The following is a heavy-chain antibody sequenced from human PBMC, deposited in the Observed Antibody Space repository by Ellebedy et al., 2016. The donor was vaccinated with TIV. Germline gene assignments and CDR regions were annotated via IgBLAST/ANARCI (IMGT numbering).Heavy chain of an antibody. CDR3: VRDGVGAPPFDY. Sequence: GGSLRLSXTASGFTFSNYWMHWVRQAPGKGLVWVSRIKGDGSSTSYADSVMGRFTISRDNTKNTPSLQMNSLRAEDTALYYCVRDGVGAPPFDYWGQGTLVTVSS. V-gene: IGHV3-74*01. CDR2: IKGDGSST. CDR1: GFTFSNYW. D-gene: IGHD1-26*01. J-gene: IGHJ4*02.